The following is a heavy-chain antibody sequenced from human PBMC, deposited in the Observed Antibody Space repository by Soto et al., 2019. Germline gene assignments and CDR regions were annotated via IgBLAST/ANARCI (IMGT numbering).Heavy chain of an antibody. D-gene: IGHD3-22*01. CDR2: IYYSGST. V-gene: IGHV4-31*02. J-gene: IGHJ3*02. CDR1: GGSISSGGYY. CDR3: ETIAYYGGSGYYDEDAFDI. Sequence: SETLSLTCTVSGGSISSGGYYWSWIPQHPGQGLEWIAYIYYSGSTYYNPSLKSRVTISVDTSKIPLSLKLSSVTAAVTAVYYCETIAYYGGSGYYDEDAFDIWGQGTMVTVSS.